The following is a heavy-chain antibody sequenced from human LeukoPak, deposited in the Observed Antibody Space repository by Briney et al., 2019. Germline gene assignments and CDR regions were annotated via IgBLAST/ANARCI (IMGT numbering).Heavy chain of an antibody. CDR2: MYHSGDT. Sequence: SETLSLTWTVSGYSVGSGYYWGWIRQPPGKGLEWIGSMYHSGDTYYNPSLKSRVTISVDTSKNQLSLKLSSVTAADTAVYYCARSKAHLSTSWYGTWFDPWGQGTLVTVSS. J-gene: IGHJ5*02. D-gene: IGHD2-2*01. CDR1: GYSVGSGYY. CDR3: ARSKAHLSTSWYGTWFDP. V-gene: IGHV4-38-2*02.